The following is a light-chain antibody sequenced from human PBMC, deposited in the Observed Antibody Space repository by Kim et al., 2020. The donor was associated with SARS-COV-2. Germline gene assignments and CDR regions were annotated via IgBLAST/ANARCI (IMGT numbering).Light chain of an antibody. CDR3: EAWDDSLNGVV. J-gene: IGLJ2*01. V-gene: IGLV1-44*01. CDR2: SNN. CDR1: SSNVGSNN. Sequence: GQRVTISCSGSSSNVGSNNVNWYQQFPGTAPKLLIYSNNQRPSGVPARFSGSKSGTSASLAISGLQSEDEADYYCEAWDDSLNGVVFGGGTQLTVL.